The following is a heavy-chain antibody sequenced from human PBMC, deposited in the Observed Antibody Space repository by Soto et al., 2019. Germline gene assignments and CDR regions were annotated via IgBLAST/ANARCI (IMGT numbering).Heavy chain of an antibody. CDR1: GYSISSGYY. D-gene: IGHD5-18*01. CDR2: IYHSGST. Sequence: SETLSLTCAVSGYSISSGYYWGWIRQPPGKGLEWIGSIYHSGSTYYNPSLKSRVTISVDTSKNQFSLKLSSVTAAGTAVYYCASTAMVIGAPYYWGQGTLVTVS. J-gene: IGHJ4*02. V-gene: IGHV4-38-2*01. CDR3: ASTAMVIGAPYY.